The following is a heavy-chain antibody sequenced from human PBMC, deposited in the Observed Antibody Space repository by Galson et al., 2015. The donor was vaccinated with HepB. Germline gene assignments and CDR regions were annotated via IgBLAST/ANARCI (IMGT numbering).Heavy chain of an antibody. J-gene: IGHJ5*02. V-gene: IGHV1-69*13. Sequence: SVKVSCKASGGTFSSYAISWVRQAPGQGLEWMGGIIPIFGTANYAQKFQGRVTITADESTSTAYMELSSLRSEDTAVYYCAKGYCSSTSCRRTPYNWFDPWGQGTLVTVSS. CDR1: GGTFSSYA. CDR3: AKGYCSSTSCRRTPYNWFDP. CDR2: IIPIFGTA. D-gene: IGHD2-2*01.